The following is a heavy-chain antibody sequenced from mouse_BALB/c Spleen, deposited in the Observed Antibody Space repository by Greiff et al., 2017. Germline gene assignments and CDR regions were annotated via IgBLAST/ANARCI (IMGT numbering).Heavy chain of an antibody. D-gene: IGHD1-1*02. CDR1: GYTFTSYT. V-gene: IGHV1-4*02. CDR2: INPSSGYT. CDR3: ARGGDYPYYFDY. J-gene: IGHJ2*01. Sequence: QVQLQQSAAELARPGASVKMYCKASGYTFTSYTMHWVKQRPGQGLEWIGYINPSSGYTEYNQKFKDKTTLTADKSSSTAYMQLCSLTSEDSAVYYCARGGDYPYYFDYWGQGTTLTVSS.